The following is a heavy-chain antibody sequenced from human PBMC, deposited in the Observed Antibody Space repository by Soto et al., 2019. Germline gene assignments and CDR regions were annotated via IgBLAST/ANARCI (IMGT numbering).Heavy chain of an antibody. CDR3: ARSSYYDTSGYLNWFDP. J-gene: IGHJ5*02. Sequence: ETLSLTCAVSGYSISTGYYWGWIRQPPGKGLEWIGSIYHSGSTYYNPSLKSRVTISVDTSKNQFSLNLSSVTAADTAVYYCARSSYYDTSGYLNWFDPWGQGTLVTVSS. D-gene: IGHD3-22*01. CDR2: IYHSGST. CDR1: GYSISTGYY. V-gene: IGHV4-38-2*01.